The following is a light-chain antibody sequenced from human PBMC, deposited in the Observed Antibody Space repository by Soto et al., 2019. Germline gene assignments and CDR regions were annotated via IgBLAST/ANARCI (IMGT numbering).Light chain of an antibody. CDR3: CSYAGSYSVV. CDR1: ISDVGGYNY. J-gene: IGLJ2*01. V-gene: IGLV2-11*01. Sequence: QSALTQPRSVSGSPGRSVTNSCTGTISDVGGYNYVSWYQQHPGKAPKLMIYDVSKRPSGVPDRFSGSKSGNTASLTISGLQAEDEADYYCCSYAGSYSVVFGGGTKLTVL. CDR2: DVS.